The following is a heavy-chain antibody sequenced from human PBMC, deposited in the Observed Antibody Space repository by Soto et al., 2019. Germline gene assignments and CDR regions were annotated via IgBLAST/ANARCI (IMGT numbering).Heavy chain of an antibody. V-gene: IGHV4-38-2*01. CDR3: ARVHISGHGVDY. Sequence: SETLSLTCAVSGYSISSGYYWAWIRQPPGQGLEWFGSISHSGSTYYNPSLKSRVTISVHTSKNQFSLDLTSVTAADTAIYYCARVHISGHGVDYWGQGTLVTVSS. J-gene: IGHJ4*02. CDR1: GYSISSGYY. CDR2: ISHSGST. D-gene: IGHD5-12*01.